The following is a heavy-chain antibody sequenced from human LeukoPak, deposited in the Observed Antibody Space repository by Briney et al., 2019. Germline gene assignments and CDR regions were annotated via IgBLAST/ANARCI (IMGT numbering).Heavy chain of an antibody. V-gene: IGHV5-10-1*01. D-gene: IGHD5-12*01. CDR2: IDPSDSYT. J-gene: IGHJ4*02. CDR1: GYSFTSYW. CDR3: VRLVADIVATSPHSSSSPDPIDY. Sequence: GESLKISCKGSGYSFTSYWISWVRQMPGKGLEWMGRIDPSDSYTNYSPSFQGHVTISADKSISTAYLQWSSLKASDTAMYYCVRLVADIVATSPHSSSSPDPIDYWGQGTLVTVSS.